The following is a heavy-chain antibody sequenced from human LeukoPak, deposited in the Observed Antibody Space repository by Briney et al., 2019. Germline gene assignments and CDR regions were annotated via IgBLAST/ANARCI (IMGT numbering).Heavy chain of an antibody. CDR2: INPNSGGT. CDR1: GYTFTGYY. V-gene: IGHV1-2*02. D-gene: IGHD6-19*01. Sequence: ASVKVSCKASGYTFTGYYMHGVRQAPGQGLEWMGWINPNSGGTNYAQKFQGRVTMTRDTSISTAYMELSRLRSDDTAVYYCAKGGGSGWFPFDYWGQGTLVTVSS. J-gene: IGHJ4*02. CDR3: AKGGGSGWFPFDY.